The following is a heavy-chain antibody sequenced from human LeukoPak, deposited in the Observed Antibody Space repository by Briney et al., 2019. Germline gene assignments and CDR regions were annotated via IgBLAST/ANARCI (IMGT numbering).Heavy chain of an antibody. CDR2: IYDSGRTH. D-gene: IGHD2-21*01. J-gene: IGHJ4*02. CDR3: AIVGKLGYYFDF. Sequence: SETLSLTCSVSGGSISSSSYYWGWIRQSPGKGLEWIGDIYDSGRTHNNNPSLESRVTISIDTSKTQFSLKLSYVSAADTAIYYWAIVGKLGYYFDFWGQGTLVTVSS. V-gene: IGHV4-39*01. CDR1: GGSISSSSYY.